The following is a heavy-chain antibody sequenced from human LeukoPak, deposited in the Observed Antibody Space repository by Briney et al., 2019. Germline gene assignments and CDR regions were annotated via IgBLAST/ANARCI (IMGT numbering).Heavy chain of an antibody. CDR3: ARVYYYDSSGYPVFDY. Sequence: GGSLRLSCAASGFTFSTFAMLWVRQPPGKGLEWVSSIFPSGGEIHYADSVRGRFTISRDNSKSILSLQMNSLRAEDTAVYYCARVYYYDSSGYPVFDYWGQGTLVTVSS. CDR2: IFPSGGEI. CDR1: GFTFSTFA. J-gene: IGHJ4*02. V-gene: IGHV3-23*01. D-gene: IGHD3-22*01.